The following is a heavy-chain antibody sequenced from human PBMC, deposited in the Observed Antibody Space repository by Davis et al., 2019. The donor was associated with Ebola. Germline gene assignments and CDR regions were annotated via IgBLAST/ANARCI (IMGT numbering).Heavy chain of an antibody. CDR2: ISSSGST. J-gene: IGHJ6*02. V-gene: IGHV4-59*01. CDR1: GGSISDYY. Sequence: MPGGSLRLSCTVSGGSISDYYWNWVRQSPGKGLEWIGYISSSGSTEYNPSLKSRVAISVDTSKNQFSLKLSSVTAADTAVYYCARDRASYYYGSGTYYYGMDVWGQGTTVTVSS. CDR3: ARDRASYYYGSGTYYYGMDV. D-gene: IGHD3-10*01.